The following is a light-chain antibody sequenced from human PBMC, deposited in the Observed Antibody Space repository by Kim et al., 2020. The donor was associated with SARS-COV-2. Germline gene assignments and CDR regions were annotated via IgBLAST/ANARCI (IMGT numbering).Light chain of an antibody. CDR3: QQYGGSPIT. Sequence: SPGDRATLSCRTSQSVGSSYFAWYQQKPGQAPRLLIYDAFSRATGIPDRFSGSGSGTDFTLTISRLEPEDFAVYYCQQYGGSPITFGQGTRLEIK. J-gene: IGKJ5*01. V-gene: IGKV3-20*01. CDR1: QSVGSSY. CDR2: DAF.